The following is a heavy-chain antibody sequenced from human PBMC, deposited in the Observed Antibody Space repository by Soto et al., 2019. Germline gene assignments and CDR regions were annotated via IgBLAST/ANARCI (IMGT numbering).Heavy chain of an antibody. CDR2: INHSGST. CDR3: ARGRRGYSNYPYYFDY. J-gene: IGHJ4*02. Sequence: SETLSLTCAVYGGSFSGYYWSWIRQPPGKGLEWIGEINHSGSTNYNPSLKSRVTISVDTSKNQFSLKLSSVTAADTAVYYCARGRRGYSNYPYYFDYWGQGTLVTVSS. CDR1: GGSFSGYY. V-gene: IGHV4-34*01. D-gene: IGHD4-4*01.